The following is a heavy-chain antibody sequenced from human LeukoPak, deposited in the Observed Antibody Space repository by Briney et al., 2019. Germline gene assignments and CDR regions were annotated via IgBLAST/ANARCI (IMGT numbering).Heavy chain of an antibody. J-gene: IGHJ4*02. CDR3: TTEDIVATIADY. Sequence: GGPLRLSCAASGFTFSNAWMSWVRQAPGKGLEWVGRIKSKTDGGTTDYAAPVKGRFTISRDDSKNTLYLQMNSLKTEDTAVYYCTTEDIVATIADYWGQGTLVTVSS. V-gene: IGHV3-15*01. D-gene: IGHD5-12*01. CDR1: GFTFSNAW. CDR2: IKSKTDGGTT.